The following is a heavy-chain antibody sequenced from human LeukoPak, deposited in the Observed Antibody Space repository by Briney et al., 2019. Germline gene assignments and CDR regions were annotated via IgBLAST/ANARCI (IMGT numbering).Heavy chain of an antibody. D-gene: IGHD1-20*01. V-gene: IGHV3-23*01. CDR2: ISGSFGST. CDR3: AKGKYNWNQYYFDY. CDR1: GFTFSSCA. Sequence: GGSLRLSCAASGFTFSSCAMNWVRQTPGKGLEWVSGISGSFGSTYYADSVKGRFTISRDNSKNTMFLQMNSLRAEDTAVYFCAKGKYNWNQYYFDYWGQGTLVTVSS. J-gene: IGHJ4*02.